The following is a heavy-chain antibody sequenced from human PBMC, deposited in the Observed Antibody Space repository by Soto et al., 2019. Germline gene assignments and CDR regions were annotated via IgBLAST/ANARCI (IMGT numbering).Heavy chain of an antibody. V-gene: IGHV3-21*01. J-gene: IGHJ4*02. CDR2: ISSSSSYI. D-gene: IGHD6-19*01. CDR3: AREGRYSSGWPFDY. CDR1: GFTFSSYS. Sequence: PGGSLRLSCAASGFTFSSYSMNWVRQSPGKGLEWVSSISSSSSYIYYADSVKGRFTISRDNAKNSLYLQMNSLRAEDTAVYYCAREGRYSSGWPFDYWGQGTLVTVSS.